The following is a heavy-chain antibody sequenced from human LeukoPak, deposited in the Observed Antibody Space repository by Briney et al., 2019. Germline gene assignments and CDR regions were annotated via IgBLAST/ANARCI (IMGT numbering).Heavy chain of an antibody. Sequence: GGSLRLSCAASGFTLSSKYMSWVGQAPGKGVEGVSVIYSGGSTYYTESVTGRFTISRDNSKNTLYLQMNSLRAEDTAVYYCARQMAGTLYFQHWGQGTLVTVSS. CDR2: IYSGGST. V-gene: IGHV3-66*04. CDR3: ARQMAGTLYFQH. CDR1: GFTLSSKY. J-gene: IGHJ1*01. D-gene: IGHD6-19*01.